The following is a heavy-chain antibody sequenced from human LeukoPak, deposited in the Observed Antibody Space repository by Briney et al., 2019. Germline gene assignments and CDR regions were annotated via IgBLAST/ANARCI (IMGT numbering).Heavy chain of an antibody. CDR2: ISYDGSNK. D-gene: IGHD6-19*01. CDR3: AKDRSGAVAGINGYFDY. CDR1: GFTFSSYA. V-gene: IGHV3-30*18. J-gene: IGHJ4*02. Sequence: SGGSLRLSCAASGFTFSSYAMSWVRQAPGKGLEWVAVISYDGSNKYYADSVKGRFTISRDNSKNTLYLQMNSLRAEDTAVYYCAKDRSGAVAGINGYFDYWGQGTLVTVSS.